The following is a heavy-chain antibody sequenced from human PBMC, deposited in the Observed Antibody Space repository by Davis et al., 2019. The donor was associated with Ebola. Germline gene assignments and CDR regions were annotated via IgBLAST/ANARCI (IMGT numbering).Heavy chain of an antibody. Sequence: GESLKISCKGSGYSFTTYWIGWVRQLPGKGLEWMGIIYPGDSDTRYSPSFQGQVTISVDKSISIAYLQWSSLKASDTAMYYCARRYSKPYWYFDLWGRGTLVTVSS. CDR1: GYSFTTYW. CDR3: ARRYSKPYWYFDL. V-gene: IGHV5-51*01. J-gene: IGHJ2*01. CDR2: IYPGDSDT. D-gene: IGHD3-16*02.